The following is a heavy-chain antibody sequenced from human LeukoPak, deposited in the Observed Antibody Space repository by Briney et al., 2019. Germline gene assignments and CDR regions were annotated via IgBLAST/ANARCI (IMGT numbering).Heavy chain of an antibody. CDR1: GDSVSSNSAA. J-gene: IGHJ4*02. Sequence: SQTLSLTCAISGDSVSSNSAAWNWIRQSPSRGLEWLGRTYYRSKWYNDYAVSVKSRITINPDTSKNQFSLQLNSVTPEDTAVYYCAREGYYYDSSGYYSQAFDHWGQGTLVTVSS. D-gene: IGHD3-22*01. CDR2: TYYRSKWYN. CDR3: AREGYYYDSSGYYSQAFDH. V-gene: IGHV6-1*01.